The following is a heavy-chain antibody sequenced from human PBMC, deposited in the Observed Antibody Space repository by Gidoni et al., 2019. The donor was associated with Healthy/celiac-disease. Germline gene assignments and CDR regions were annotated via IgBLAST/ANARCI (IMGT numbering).Heavy chain of an antibody. CDR2: ISSSSSYI. CDR3: ARDSYDSSGFPVPFDY. D-gene: IGHD3-22*01. CDR1: GFTFSSYS. V-gene: IGHV3-21*01. Sequence: EVQLVESGGGLVKPGGSLRLSCAASGFTFSSYSMNWVRQAPGKGLEWVSSISSSSSYIYYADTVKGRFTISRDNAKNSLYLQMNSLRAEDTAVYYCARDSYDSSGFPVPFDYWGQGTLVTVSS. J-gene: IGHJ4*02.